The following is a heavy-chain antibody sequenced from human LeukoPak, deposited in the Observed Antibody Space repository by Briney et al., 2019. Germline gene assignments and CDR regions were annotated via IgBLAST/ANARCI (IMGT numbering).Heavy chain of an antibody. D-gene: IGHD3-22*01. CDR2: IHTGGST. CDR1: GGSIFTYY. J-gene: IGHJ3*01. CDR3: ARIFDRDV. V-gene: IGHV4-4*07. Sequence: SETLSLTCSISGGSIFTYYWSWVRQPAGKGLEWIVRIHTGGSTNYSPSLKSRVTMSLDTSKNQFSLKLASVTAADTAVYYCARIFDRDVWGQGTLVTVSS.